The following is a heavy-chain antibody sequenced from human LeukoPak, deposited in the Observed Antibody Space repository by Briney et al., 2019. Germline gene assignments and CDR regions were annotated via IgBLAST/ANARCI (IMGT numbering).Heavy chain of an antibody. J-gene: IGHJ4*02. D-gene: IGHD5-24*01. CDR2: IYYSGST. V-gene: IGHV4-39*01. CDR1: GDSISSTNYY. CDR3: ASWGGYNVDY. Sequence: SETLSLTCTVSGDSISSTNYYWGWIRQPPGKGLEWIGSIYYSGSTYYNPSLESRVTISVDTSKNQFSLKLSSVTAADTAVYYCASWGGYNVDYWGQGTLVTVSS.